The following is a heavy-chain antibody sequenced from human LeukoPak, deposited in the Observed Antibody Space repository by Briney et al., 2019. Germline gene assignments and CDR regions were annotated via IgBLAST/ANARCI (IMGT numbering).Heavy chain of an antibody. CDR3: ARYSSSWYSFDY. J-gene: IGHJ4*02. CDR1: GGSISSGGYS. D-gene: IGHD6-13*01. Sequence: SETLSLTCAVSGGSISSGGYSWSWIRQPPGKGLEWIGYIYHSGSTYYNPSLKSRVTISVDRSKNQFSLKLSSVTAADTAVYYCARYSSSWYSFDYWGQGTLVTVSS. V-gene: IGHV4-30-2*01. CDR2: IYHSGST.